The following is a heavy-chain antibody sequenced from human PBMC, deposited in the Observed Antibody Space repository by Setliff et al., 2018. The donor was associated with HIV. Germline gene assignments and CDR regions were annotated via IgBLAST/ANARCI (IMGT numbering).Heavy chain of an antibody. CDR2: IANGINT. D-gene: IGHD3-22*01. Sequence: PGGSLRLSCAASGFSFSNYAMTWVRQAPGKGLEWVSTIANGINTYYADSVRGRFTISRDNSKNTVYLQMNSLRAEDTAEYYCAKELAASGLGYFDSWGRGILVTVSS. V-gene: IGHV3-23*01. CDR3: AKELAASGLGYFDS. J-gene: IGHJ4*02. CDR1: GFSFSNYA.